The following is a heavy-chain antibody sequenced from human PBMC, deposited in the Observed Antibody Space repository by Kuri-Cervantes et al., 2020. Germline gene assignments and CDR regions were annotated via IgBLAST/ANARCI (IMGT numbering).Heavy chain of an antibody. CDR3: ARDPDILLSGNFDS. CDR2: ISSSSRTI. J-gene: IGHJ4*02. Sequence: GGSLRLSCAASGFTFSSYNMNWVRQAPGKGLEWVSYISSSSRTIYYADSVRGRFTIFRDNAKNSLYLEMNSLRVEDTAVYYCARDPDILLSGNFDSWGQGTLVTVSS. V-gene: IGHV3-48*04. CDR1: GFTFSSYN. D-gene: IGHD2-15*01.